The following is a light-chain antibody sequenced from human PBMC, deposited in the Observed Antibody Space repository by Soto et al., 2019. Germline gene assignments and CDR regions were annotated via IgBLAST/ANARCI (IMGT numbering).Light chain of an antibody. CDR3: QQGGT. CDR2: GAT. CDR1: QSVSSN. J-gene: IGKJ1*01. V-gene: IGKV3-15*01. Sequence: EIVMTQSPVTLSVSPGERATLSCRASQSVSSNLAWYQQKPGQAPRLVIYGATTRATGIPARFSGSGSGTEFTLTISSLQSEDFAVYYCQQGGTFGQGTKVDIK.